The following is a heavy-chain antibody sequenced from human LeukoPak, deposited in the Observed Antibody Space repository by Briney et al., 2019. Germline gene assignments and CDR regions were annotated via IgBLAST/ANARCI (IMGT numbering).Heavy chain of an antibody. CDR3: VRDLILVWTPGDDFDH. D-gene: IGHD3-16*01. CDR2: INEDASNI. CDR1: GFTLSRYW. V-gene: IGHV3-74*03. Sequence: PGGSLRLSCVPSGFTLSRYWLHWVRQVPGKGLEWVSLINEDASNITYADSVKGRFTIARDNAKNTLYMQMNSLRAEDTAVYVCVRDLILVWTPGDDFDHWGQGTLVTVSS. J-gene: IGHJ4*02.